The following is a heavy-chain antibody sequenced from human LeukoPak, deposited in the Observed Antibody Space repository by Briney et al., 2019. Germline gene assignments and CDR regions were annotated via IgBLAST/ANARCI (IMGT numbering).Heavy chain of an antibody. Sequence: PGGSLRLSCAASGFTIDDYGMSWVRQAPGKGLEWVSGINWNGGSTGYADSVKGRFTISRDNAKNSLYLQMNSLRAEDTALYHCARNTAAGLFDYWGQGTLVTVSS. D-gene: IGHD6-13*01. CDR2: INWNGGST. CDR3: ARNTAAGLFDY. J-gene: IGHJ4*02. CDR1: GFTIDDYG. V-gene: IGHV3-20*01.